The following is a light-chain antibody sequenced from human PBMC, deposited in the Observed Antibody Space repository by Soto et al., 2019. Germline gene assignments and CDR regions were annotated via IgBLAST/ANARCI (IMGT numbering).Light chain of an antibody. CDR3: QQYNNWPRT. V-gene: IGKV3-15*01. CDR1: ESISGN. Sequence: DMVMTQSPATLSVSPGERAILSCRASESISGNLAWYQQKPGQAPRLLMYATSTRPPGIPARFSGGGSGKEFTLTISSLQSEDFAVYYCQQYNNWPRTFGQGTRVEIK. CDR2: ATS. J-gene: IGKJ1*01.